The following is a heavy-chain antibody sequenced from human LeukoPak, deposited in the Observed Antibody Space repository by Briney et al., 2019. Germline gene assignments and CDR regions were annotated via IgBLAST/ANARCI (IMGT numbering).Heavy chain of an antibody. J-gene: IGHJ4*02. Sequence: SETLSLTCAVCGGSFSGYYWSWIRQPPGKGLEWIGEINHSGSTNYNPSLKSRVTISVDTSKNQFSLKLSSVTAADTAVYYCRRYCSSTSCPDYWGQGTLVTVSS. D-gene: IGHD2-2*01. CDR3: RRYCSSTSCPDY. V-gene: IGHV4-34*01. CDR1: GGSFSGYY. CDR2: INHSGST.